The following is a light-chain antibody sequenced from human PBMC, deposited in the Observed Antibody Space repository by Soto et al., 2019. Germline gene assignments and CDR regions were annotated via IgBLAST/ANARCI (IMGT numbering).Light chain of an antibody. V-gene: IGLV1-44*01. Sequence: QSVLTQPPSASGTPGQTATISCSGTTPNFGTKTDTWYQQFPGTPPKLLIYLNIQRPSGVPDRFSGSKSGTSASLAIIGLQSEDEADYYCAAWDASLNGLFGTGTKLTVL. CDR1: TPNFGTKT. CDR2: LNI. CDR3: AAWDASLNGL. J-gene: IGLJ1*01.